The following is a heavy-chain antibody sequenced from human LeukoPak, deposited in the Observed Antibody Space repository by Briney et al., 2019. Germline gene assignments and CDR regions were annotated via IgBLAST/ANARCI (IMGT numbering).Heavy chain of an antibody. V-gene: IGHV1-2*02. J-gene: IGHJ5*02. CDR3: ARGEDSSGYGDWFDP. D-gene: IGHD3-22*01. CDR2: INPNSGGT. CDR1: GYTFTGYY. Sequence: ASVKVSCKASGYTFTGYYMHWVRQAPGQGLEWMGWINPNSGGTNYAQKFQGRVTMTRDTSISTAYTELSRLRSDDTAVYYCARGEDSSGYGDWFDPWGQGTLVTVSS.